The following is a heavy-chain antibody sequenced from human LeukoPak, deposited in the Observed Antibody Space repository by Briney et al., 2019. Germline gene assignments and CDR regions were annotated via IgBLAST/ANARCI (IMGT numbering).Heavy chain of an antibody. J-gene: IGHJ4*02. CDR3: AKEMTEYGDYFQLFD. D-gene: IGHD4-17*01. CDR1: GFTSSNYA. V-gene: IGHV3-23*01. CDR2: ISGSGGTT. Sequence: GASLRLSCAASGFTSSNYAMSWVRQAPGKGLEWVSAISGSGGTTYYADSVKGRFTISRDNSKNTLYLQMNSLRAEDTAVYYCAKEMTEYGDYFQLFDWGQGTLVTVSS.